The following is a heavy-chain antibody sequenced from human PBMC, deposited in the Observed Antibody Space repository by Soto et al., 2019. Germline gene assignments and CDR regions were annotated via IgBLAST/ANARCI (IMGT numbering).Heavy chain of an antibody. CDR3: ARLATFGYSSSSYAFDI. CDR1: GGSISSYY. Sequence: SETLSLTCTVSGGSISSYYWSWIRQPPGKGLEWIGYIYYSGSTNYNPSLKSRVTISVDTSKNQFSLKLSSVTAADTAVYYCARLATFGYSSSSYAFDIWGQGTMVTVSS. D-gene: IGHD6-6*01. V-gene: IGHV4-59*08. J-gene: IGHJ3*02. CDR2: IYYSGST.